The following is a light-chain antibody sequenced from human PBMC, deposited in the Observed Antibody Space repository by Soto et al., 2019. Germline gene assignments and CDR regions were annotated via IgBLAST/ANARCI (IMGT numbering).Light chain of an antibody. J-gene: IGKJ1*01. CDR2: DAS. Sequence: EIVLTQSPGTLSLSPGERATLSCRASQSVTSYLAWYQQKPGQAPRLLIYDASNRATGIPSRFSASGSGTEFTLTISSLHPDDFASYYCQQSYSRVTFGQGTKVEIK. V-gene: IGKV3-11*01. CDR3: QQSYSRVT. CDR1: QSVTSY.